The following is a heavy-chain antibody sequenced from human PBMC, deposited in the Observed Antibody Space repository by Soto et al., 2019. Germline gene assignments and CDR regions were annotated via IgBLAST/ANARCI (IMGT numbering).Heavy chain of an antibody. V-gene: IGHV3-48*02. CDR1: GFIFSDYT. Sequence: EVQLVESGGDLVQPGVSLRLSCAASGFIFSDYTMTWVRQAPGRGLEFVSHISSSGGAIFYAESVKGRFTVSRDNAKNSLYLQMTSLRDDDTAVYFCARDHGGSTWFVGVYYFFGLDVWGQGTAVTVSS. J-gene: IGHJ6*02. CDR2: ISSSGGAI. D-gene: IGHD6-13*01. CDR3: ARDHGGSTWFVGVYYFFGLDV.